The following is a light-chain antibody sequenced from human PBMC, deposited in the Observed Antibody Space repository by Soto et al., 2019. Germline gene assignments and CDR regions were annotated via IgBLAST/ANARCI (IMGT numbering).Light chain of an antibody. CDR2: DVF. V-gene: IGLV2-14*01. J-gene: IGLJ2*01. CDR1: ASDVGGYNY. CDR3: CSYTSNTTLVV. Sequence: QSVLTQPASVSGSPGQSITISCTGTASDVGGYNYVSWYQQHPGKAPKLMIYDVFYRPSGVSNRFSGSKSANTASLTISVLQAEDEADYYCCSYTSNTTLVVFGGGTKLTVL.